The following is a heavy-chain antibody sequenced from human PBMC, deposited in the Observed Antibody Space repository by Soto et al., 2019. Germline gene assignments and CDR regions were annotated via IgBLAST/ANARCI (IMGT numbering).Heavy chain of an antibody. D-gene: IGHD3-16*01. V-gene: IGHV3-48*03. CDR3: ATRWGLIDY. CDR2: ISSSGSTI. J-gene: IGHJ4*02. Sequence: GGSLRLSCAASGFTFSSYEMNWVRQAPGKGLEWVSYISSSGSTIYYADSVKGRFTISRDNAKNSLYLQMNSLRAEDPAVYCCATRWGLIDYWGQGTLVTVSS. CDR1: GFTFSSYE.